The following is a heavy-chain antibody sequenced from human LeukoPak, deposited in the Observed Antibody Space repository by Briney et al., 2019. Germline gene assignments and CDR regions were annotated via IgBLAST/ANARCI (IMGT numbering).Heavy chain of an antibody. J-gene: IGHJ3*02. CDR1: GFTFSSYA. CDR2: IYSGGST. CDR3: ARGGRGFWSGYYDSAFDI. D-gene: IGHD3-3*01. Sequence: PGGSLRLSCAASGFTFSSYAMSWVRQAPGKGLEWVSVIYSGGSTYYADSVKGRFTISRDNSKNTLYLQMNSLRAEDTAVYYCARGGRGFWSGYYDSAFDIWGQGTMVTVSS. V-gene: IGHV3-53*01.